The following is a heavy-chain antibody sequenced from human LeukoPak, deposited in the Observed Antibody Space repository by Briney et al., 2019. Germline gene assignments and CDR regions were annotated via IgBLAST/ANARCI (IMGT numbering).Heavy chain of an antibody. Sequence: PSETLGLICTVSGGSISSYYWSWIRQPPGKGLEWIGYIYYSGSTNYNPSLKSRVTISVDTYKNQFSLKLSSVTAADTAVYYCARWVEHWFDPWGQGSPVTVSS. V-gene: IGHV4-59*01. CDR3: ARWVEHWFDP. CDR1: GGSISSYY. CDR2: IYYSGST. J-gene: IGHJ5*01.